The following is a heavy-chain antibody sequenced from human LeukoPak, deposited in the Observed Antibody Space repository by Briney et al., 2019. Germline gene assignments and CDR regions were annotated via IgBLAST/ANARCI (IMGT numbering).Heavy chain of an antibody. CDR1: GYTFTSYD. CDR2: ISAYNGNT. D-gene: IGHD2-15*01. CDR3: ARGRYCSGGSCYTYNWFDP. V-gene: IGHV1-18*01. Sequence: ASVKVACKASGYTFTSYDISWVRQAPGQGLEWMGCISAYNGNTNYAQKLQGRVTMTKDTSTSTAYMELRSLRSDDTAVYYCARGRYCSGGSCYTYNWFDPWGQGTLVTVSS. J-gene: IGHJ5*02.